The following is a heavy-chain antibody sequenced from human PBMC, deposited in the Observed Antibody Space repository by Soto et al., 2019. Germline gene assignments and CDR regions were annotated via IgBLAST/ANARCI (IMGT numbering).Heavy chain of an antibody. CDR1: GGSISSGGYY. D-gene: IGHD3-3*01. CDR2: IYYSGST. Sequence: SETLSLTCTVSGGSISSGGYYWSWIRQHPGKGLEWIGYIYYSGSTYYNPSLKSRVTISVDTSKNQFSLKLSSVTAADTAVYYCARGRLSYYDFWSGYDNNYYYYGMDIWGQGTTVTVSS. J-gene: IGHJ6*02. CDR3: ARGRLSYYDFWSGYDNNYYYYGMDI. V-gene: IGHV4-31*03.